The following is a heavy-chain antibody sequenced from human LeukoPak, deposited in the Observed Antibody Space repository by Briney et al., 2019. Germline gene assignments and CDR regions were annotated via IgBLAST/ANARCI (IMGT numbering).Heavy chain of an antibody. D-gene: IGHD2-15*01. V-gene: IGHV3-30*14. Sequence: GGSLRLSCAVSGVAFSSYDFHWVRETPGKGREWVAMISYAGNDKYFADSVKCRFTISTDNSNNTLYLQMNSLRPEDTGVYYCARDGILPRFDYWGQGTLLTVSS. J-gene: IGHJ4*02. CDR3: ARDGILPRFDY. CDR2: ISYAGNDK. CDR1: GVAFSSYD.